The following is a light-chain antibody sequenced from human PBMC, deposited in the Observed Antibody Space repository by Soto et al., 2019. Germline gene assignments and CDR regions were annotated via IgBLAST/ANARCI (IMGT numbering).Light chain of an antibody. J-gene: IGLJ1*01. CDR3: RPYPRTIPPL. CDR1: SSDVGGYNY. Sequence: QSVLTQPDSLSGSPGQSITVSCTGTSSDVGGYNYVSWYQQHPGKAPKLMIYDVSNRPSGVSNRLSGSKSGNTASLTISGLQAEDWADDYCRPYPRTIPPLLATGRNATVL. CDR2: DVS. V-gene: IGLV2-14*01.